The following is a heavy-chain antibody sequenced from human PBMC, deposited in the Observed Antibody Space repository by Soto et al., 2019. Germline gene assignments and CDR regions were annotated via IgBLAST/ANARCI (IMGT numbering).Heavy chain of an antibody. CDR2: IYYSGSP. CDR1: GGSIRSGGYY. CDR3: ARYLLSGSYPSAFDI. V-gene: IGHV4-31*03. Sequence: QVQLQESGPGLVKPSQTLSLTCSVSGGSIRSGGYYWSWIRQHPGRGLEWIGYIYYSGSPYHNPSLKSRVSISVDTSKNQFSLKLTSVTAADTAVYYCARYLLSGSYPSAFDIWGQGTMVTVSS. J-gene: IGHJ3*02. D-gene: IGHD1-26*01.